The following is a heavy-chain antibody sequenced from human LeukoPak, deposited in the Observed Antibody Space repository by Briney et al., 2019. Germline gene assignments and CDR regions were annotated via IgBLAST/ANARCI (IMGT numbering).Heavy chain of an antibody. J-gene: IGHJ4*02. Sequence: PSETLSLTCTVSGYSINSGYYWDWIRQPPGKGLEWIGSMYHGGITYYSPSLKSRVTISVDTSKNQFSLKLSSVTAADTAVYYCARAVFWSGYYLDYWGQGTLVTVSS. CDR1: GYSINSGYY. D-gene: IGHD3-3*01. CDR3: ARAVFWSGYYLDY. V-gene: IGHV4-38-2*02. CDR2: MYHGGIT.